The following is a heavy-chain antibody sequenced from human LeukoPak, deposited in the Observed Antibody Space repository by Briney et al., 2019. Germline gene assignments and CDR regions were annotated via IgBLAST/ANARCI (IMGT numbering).Heavy chain of an antibody. Sequence: SLRLSCAASGFTFDDYAMHWVRQAPGKGLEWVSGISWNSGSIGYADSVKGRFTISRDNAKNSLYLQMNSLRAEDTALYYCAKTAYSSGTLDYWGQGTLVTVSS. J-gene: IGHJ4*02. CDR2: ISWNSGSI. CDR3: AKTAYSSGTLDY. CDR1: GFTFDDYA. D-gene: IGHD6-19*01. V-gene: IGHV3-9*01.